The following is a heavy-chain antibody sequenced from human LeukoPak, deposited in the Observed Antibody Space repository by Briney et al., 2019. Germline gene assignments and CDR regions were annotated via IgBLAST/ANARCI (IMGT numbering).Heavy chain of an antibody. V-gene: IGHV3-48*01. D-gene: IGHD4-23*01. Sequence: PGGSLRLSCAASGFTFSSYSMNWLRQAPGKGLEWVSYISSSSTIYYADSVKGRFTISRDNAKNSLYLQMNSLRAEDTAVYYCARDELGVTPGNYYYYMDVWGKGTTVTVSS. CDR3: ARDELGVTPGNYYYYMDV. CDR1: GFTFSSYS. J-gene: IGHJ6*03. CDR2: ISSSSTI.